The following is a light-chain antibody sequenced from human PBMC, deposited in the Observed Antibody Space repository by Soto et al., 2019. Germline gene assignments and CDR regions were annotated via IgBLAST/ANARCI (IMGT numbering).Light chain of an antibody. J-gene: IGKJ1*01. CDR2: AAS. CDR1: RVSSTY. Sequence: PSAQTASVGDRLTIXXXGSRVSSTYLDWYQQKPGKAPKLLIYAASTWPSGVASRFSGSGSETEFTLTISSLEPEDFASYYCQQYGSTPWTFGQGTKVDIK. CDR3: QQYGSTPWT. V-gene: IGKV1-39*01.